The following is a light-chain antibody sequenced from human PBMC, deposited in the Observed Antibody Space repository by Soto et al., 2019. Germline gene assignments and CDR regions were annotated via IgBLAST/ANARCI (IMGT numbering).Light chain of an antibody. Sequence: QPVLTQPPSVSGAPGQRVTISCTGSSSNIGAGHAVHWYQQLPGTAPKLLIHSNNNRPSGVPDRFSGSKSGNTASLTISGLQAEDEADYYCSSYRSRRYVFGTGTKLTVL. V-gene: IGLV1-40*01. CDR1: SSNIGAGHA. CDR3: SSYRSRRYV. CDR2: SNN. J-gene: IGLJ1*01.